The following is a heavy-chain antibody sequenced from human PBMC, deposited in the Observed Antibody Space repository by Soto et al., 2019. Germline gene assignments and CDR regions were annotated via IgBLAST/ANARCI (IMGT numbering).Heavy chain of an antibody. CDR1: GFTFSSYG. Sequence: GGSLRLSCAASGFTFSSYGMHWVRQAPGKGLEWVAVIWYDGSNKYYADSVKGRFTISRDNSKNTLYLQMNSLRAEDTAVYYCARSRGGYSRPYDAFDIWGQGTMVTVSS. J-gene: IGHJ3*02. CDR3: ARSRGGYSRPYDAFDI. V-gene: IGHV3-33*01. D-gene: IGHD6-13*01. CDR2: IWYDGSNK.